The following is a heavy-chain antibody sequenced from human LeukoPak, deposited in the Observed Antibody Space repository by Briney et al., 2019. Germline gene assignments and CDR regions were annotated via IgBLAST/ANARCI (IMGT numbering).Heavy chain of an antibody. CDR1: GGSISSYY. CDR2: IYYSGST. V-gene: IGHV4-59*01. J-gene: IGHJ5*02. Sequence: SSETLSLTCTVSGGSISSYYWSWIRQPPGKGLEWIGYIYYSGSTNYNPSLKSRVTISVDTSKNQFSLKLSSVTAADTAVYYCARFQYSSSSSLYFDTWGQGTLVTVSS. CDR3: ARFQYSSSSSLYFDT. D-gene: IGHD6-6*01.